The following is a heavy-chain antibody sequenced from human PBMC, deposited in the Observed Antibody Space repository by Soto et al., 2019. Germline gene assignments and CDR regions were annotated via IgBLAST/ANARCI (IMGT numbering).Heavy chain of an antibody. V-gene: IGHV6-1*01. CDR3: ARGGGRFDY. D-gene: IGHD2-15*01. CDR2: TYYRSKWYN. J-gene: IGHJ4*02. CDR1: GDSVSSNSVA. Sequence: SQTLSLTCAISGDSVSSNSVAWNWIRQTPSRGLEWLGRTYYRSKWYNDYAPSVKSRITINPDTSNNQFSLQLNSVTPEDTAVYYCARGGGRFDYWAQGTLVTVSS.